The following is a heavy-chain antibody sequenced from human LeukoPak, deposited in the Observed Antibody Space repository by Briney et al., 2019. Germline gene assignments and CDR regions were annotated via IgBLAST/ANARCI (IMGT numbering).Heavy chain of an antibody. J-gene: IGHJ4*02. D-gene: IGHD3-22*01. Sequence: ASVKVSCKVSGYTFTSYGISWVRQAPGQGLEWMGWISAYNGNTNYAQKLQGRVTMTTDTSTSTAYMELRSLRSDDTAVYYCARDHYYDSSGYTRSADYWGQGTLVTVSS. CDR2: ISAYNGNT. CDR1: GYTFTSYG. CDR3: ARDHYYDSSGYTRSADY. V-gene: IGHV1-18*01.